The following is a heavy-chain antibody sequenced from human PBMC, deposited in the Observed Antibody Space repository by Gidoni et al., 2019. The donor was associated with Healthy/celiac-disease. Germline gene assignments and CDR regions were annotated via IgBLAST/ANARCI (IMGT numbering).Heavy chain of an antibody. Sequence: QVQLVQSGAEVKKPGASVKVSCKASGYTFTSYYMHWVRQAPGQGLEWMGIINPSGGSTSYAQKFQGRVTMTRDTSTSTVYMELSSLRSEDTAVYYCARGYGREDYYGSGSYYFDYWGQGTLVTVSS. D-gene: IGHD3-10*01. CDR2: INPSGGST. V-gene: IGHV1-46*01. CDR1: GYTFTSYY. J-gene: IGHJ4*02. CDR3: ARGYGREDYYGSGSYYFDY.